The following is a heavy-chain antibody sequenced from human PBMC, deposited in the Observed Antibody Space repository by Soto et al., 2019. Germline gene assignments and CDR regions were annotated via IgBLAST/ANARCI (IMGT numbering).Heavy chain of an antibody. CDR1: GYTFSTYA. CDR2: INGGNGHT. CDR3: ARGKGMEENYYYYGMDV. D-gene: IGHD1-1*01. J-gene: IGHJ6*02. V-gene: IGHV1-3*01. Sequence: GXSVKVSCKASGYTFSTYALHWVRQAPGQGLEWMGWINGGNGHTRYSQKFKDRVTISRDTPASTAYMELSGLRSEDTAVYYCARGKGMEENYYYYGMDVWGQGTTVTVSS.